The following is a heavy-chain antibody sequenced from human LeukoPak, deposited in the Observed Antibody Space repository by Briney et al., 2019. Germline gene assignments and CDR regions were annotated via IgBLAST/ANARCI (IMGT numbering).Heavy chain of an antibody. CDR2: ISAYNGNT. CDR1: GYTFTGYY. V-gene: IGHV1-18*04. J-gene: IGHJ4*02. CDR3: ARSAGPRAFDY. Sequence: ASVKVSCKASGYTFTGYYMHWVRQAPGQGLEWMGWISAYNGNTNYAQKLQGRVTMTTDTSSSTAYMELRSLRSDDTAVYYCARSAGPRAFDYWGQGTLVTVSS.